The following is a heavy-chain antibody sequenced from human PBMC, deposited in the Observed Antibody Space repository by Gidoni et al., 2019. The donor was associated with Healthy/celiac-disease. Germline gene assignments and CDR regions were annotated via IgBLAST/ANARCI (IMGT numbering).Heavy chain of an antibody. CDR1: GYTCTSYD. CDR3: ARWGGAVAGIRMDV. D-gene: IGHD6-19*01. V-gene: IGHV1-8*01. J-gene: IGHJ6*02. Sequence: QVQLVQSGAEVKKPGASVKVSCKASGYTCTSYDINWVRQATGQGLEWMGWMKPMGGNTGYAQKVQGRVTMTRNTSKSTAYMELSSLRSEDTAVYYCARWGGAVAGIRMDVWGQGTTVTVSS. CDR2: MKPMGGNT.